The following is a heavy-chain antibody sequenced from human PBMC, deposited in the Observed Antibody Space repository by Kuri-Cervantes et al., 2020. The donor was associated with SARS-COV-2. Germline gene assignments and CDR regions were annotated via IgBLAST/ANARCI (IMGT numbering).Heavy chain of an antibody. CDR1: GFTFSSYW. CDR2: IKQDGSEK. Sequence: GGSLRLSCAASGFTFSSYWVSWVRQAPGKGLEWVANIKQDGSEKYYVDSVKGRFTISRDNAKNSLYLQMNSLRAEDMAVYYCATGVRGYSYGPDYWGQGTLVTVSS. CDR3: ATGVRGYSYGPDY. D-gene: IGHD5-18*01. V-gene: IGHV3-7*05. J-gene: IGHJ4*02.